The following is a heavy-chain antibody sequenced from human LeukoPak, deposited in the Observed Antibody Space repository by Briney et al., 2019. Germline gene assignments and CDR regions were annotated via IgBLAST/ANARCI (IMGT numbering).Heavy chain of an antibody. CDR1: GYSISSDCY. V-gene: IGHV4-38-2*02. D-gene: IGHD6-25*01. CDR2: MYHSGDT. Sequence: SETLSLTCTVSGYSISSDCYWAWIRQPPRKGLEWIGSMYHSGDTHYNPSLKSRVTISVDMPKNQFSLKLTSVTAADTAVYYCARDHSTGWDFDYWGQGTLVTVSS. J-gene: IGHJ4*02. CDR3: ARDHSTGWDFDY.